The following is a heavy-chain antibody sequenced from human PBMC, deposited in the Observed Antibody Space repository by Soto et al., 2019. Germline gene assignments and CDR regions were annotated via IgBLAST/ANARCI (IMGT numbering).Heavy chain of an antibody. CDR1: GYTFTSYG. D-gene: IGHD3-22*01. V-gene: IGHV1-18*01. CDR3: ARGPYYYDSSGYSGAFDI. Sequence: QVQLVQSGAEVKKPGASVKVSCKASGYTFTSYGISWVRQAPGQGLELMGWISAYNGNTNYAQKLQGRVTMTTDTSTSTAYMELRSLRSDDTAVYYCARGPYYYDSSGYSGAFDIWGQGTMVTVSS. CDR2: ISAYNGNT. J-gene: IGHJ3*02.